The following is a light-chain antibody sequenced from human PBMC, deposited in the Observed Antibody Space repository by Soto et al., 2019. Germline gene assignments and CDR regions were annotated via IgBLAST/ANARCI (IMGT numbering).Light chain of an antibody. V-gene: IGKV2-28*01. J-gene: IGKJ2*01. CDR2: LGS. CDR1: QSLLYNGYNY. Sequence: DIVMTQSPLSLPVTPGEPASISCRSSQSLLYNGYNYLDWYLQKPGQSPQLLIYLGSNRASGVPDRFIGSGSGTDFTLKISRVEAEDVGVYYGMQALQTRTFGRGTKLESK. CDR3: MQALQTRT.